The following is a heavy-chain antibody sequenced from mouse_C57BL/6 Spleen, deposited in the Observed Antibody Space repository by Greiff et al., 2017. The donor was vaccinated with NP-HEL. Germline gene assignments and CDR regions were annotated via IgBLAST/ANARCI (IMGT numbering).Heavy chain of an antibody. V-gene: IGHV1-64*01. CDR1: GYTFTSYW. CDR3: ARSDSSGYGFAY. Sequence: QVQLQQPGAELVKPGASVKLSCKASGYTFTSYWMHWVKQRPGQGLEWIGMIHPNSGSTNYNEKFKSKATLTVDKSSSTAYMQLSSLTSEDSAVYCGARSDSSGYGFAYWGQGTLVTVSA. J-gene: IGHJ3*01. CDR2: IHPNSGST. D-gene: IGHD3-2*02.